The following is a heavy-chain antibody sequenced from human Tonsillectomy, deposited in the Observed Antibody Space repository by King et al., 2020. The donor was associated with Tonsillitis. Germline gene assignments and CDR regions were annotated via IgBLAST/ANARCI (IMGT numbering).Heavy chain of an antibody. V-gene: IGHV4-4*07. CDR1: GDSVTSYY. D-gene: IGHD6-19*01. CDR3: ARCPMQYSFDY. J-gene: IGHJ4*02. CDR2: IYASGSA. Sequence: QLQESGPGLVKPSETLSLTCSVSGDSVTSYYWNWIRQPAGKRLEWIGRIYASGSANYNPSLTSRVSMSIDTSKNQFSLRLSSVTAADTAVYYCARCPMQYSFDYWGQVALVTVSS.